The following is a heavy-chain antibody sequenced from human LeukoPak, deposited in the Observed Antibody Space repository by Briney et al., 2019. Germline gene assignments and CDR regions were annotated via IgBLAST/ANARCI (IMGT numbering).Heavy chain of an antibody. CDR2: MYLSGTT. CDR1: GDSINSLDL. J-gene: IGHJ4*02. V-gene: IGHV4-4*02. D-gene: IGHD3-22*01. CDR3: AGLVGRYSSGLYYYYFDY. Sequence: PSGTLSLTCTVSGDSINSLDLWSWVRQPPGKGLEWIGEMYLSGTTHSNPSVKSRVTISVDKSKNQFFLNLSSVTAADTAVYYCAGLVGRYSSGLYYYYFDYWGQGTLVTVSS.